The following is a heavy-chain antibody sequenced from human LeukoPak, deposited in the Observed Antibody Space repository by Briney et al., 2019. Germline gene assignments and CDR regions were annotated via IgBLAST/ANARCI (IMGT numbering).Heavy chain of an antibody. J-gene: IGHJ6*03. D-gene: IGHD2-2*01. CDR2: ISYDGSNK. CDR1: GFNFISYA. V-gene: IGHV3-30-3*02. Sequence: GGSLRLSCAASGFNFISYALHWVRQAPGKGLEWVAVISYDGSNKYYADSVKGRFTISRDNSKNTLYLQMNSLRAEDTAVYYCAKDLMPLRYYMDVWGKGTTVTVSS. CDR3: AKDLMPLRYYMDV.